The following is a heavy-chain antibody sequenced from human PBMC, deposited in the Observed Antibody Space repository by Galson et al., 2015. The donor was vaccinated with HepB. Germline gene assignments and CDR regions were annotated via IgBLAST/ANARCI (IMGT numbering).Heavy chain of an antibody. CDR1: GYRFSSYW. Sequence: QSGAEMKKPGESLKISCKGSGYRFSSYWIAWVRQMPGKGLECMGIIFPGDSDTRYSPSFQGQVTISADKSISTAYLQWNSLKASDTAMYYCARQRETTVVTIDTFDIWGQGTMVTVSS. J-gene: IGHJ3*02. CDR3: ARQRETTVVTIDTFDI. CDR2: IFPGDSDT. V-gene: IGHV5-51*01. D-gene: IGHD4-23*01.